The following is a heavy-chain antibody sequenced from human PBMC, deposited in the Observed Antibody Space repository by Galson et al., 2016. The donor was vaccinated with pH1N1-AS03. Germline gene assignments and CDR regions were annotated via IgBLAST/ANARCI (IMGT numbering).Heavy chain of an antibody. CDR3: ARGTREGKSDFDY. CDR1: GGSISGGSYY. V-gene: IGHV4-61*02. D-gene: IGHD1-26*01. J-gene: IGHJ4*02. CDR2: IHVGGST. Sequence: TLSLTCTVSGGSISGGSYYWSWIRQTAGEGLEWIGRIHVGGSTDNNPSLQSRVSISMDTSKNQISLGLYSVTAADTAIYYCARGTREGKSDFDYWGQGTLVTVSS.